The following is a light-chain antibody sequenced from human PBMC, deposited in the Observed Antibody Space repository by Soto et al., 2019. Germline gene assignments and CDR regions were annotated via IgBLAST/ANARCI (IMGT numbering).Light chain of an antibody. J-gene: IGKJ4*01. CDR1: QDITNY. CDR3: PQYVNRPRT. V-gene: IGKV1-33*01. Sequence: DIQMTQSPSSLSAAVVDRVTITCQASQDITNYLNWYQQKPGKAPKLLLYEASSLETGVPSRFSGSGSGAHFTFTISSLQPEDFATYDCPQYVNRPRTFGGGTKVKVK. CDR2: EAS.